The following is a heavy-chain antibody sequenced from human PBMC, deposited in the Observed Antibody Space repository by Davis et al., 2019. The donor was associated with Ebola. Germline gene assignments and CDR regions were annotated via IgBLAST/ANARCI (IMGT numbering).Heavy chain of an antibody. CDR1: GFTFSSYG. J-gene: IGHJ4*02. CDR3: AKVRLTVPDY. Sequence: GESLKISCAASGFTFSSYGMHWVRQAPGKGLEWVAVIWYDGSNKYYADSVKGRFTISRDNSKNTLYLQMNSLRAEDTAVYYCAKVRLTVPDYWGQGTLVTVSS. CDR2: IWYDGSNK. V-gene: IGHV3-33*06. D-gene: IGHD3-10*01.